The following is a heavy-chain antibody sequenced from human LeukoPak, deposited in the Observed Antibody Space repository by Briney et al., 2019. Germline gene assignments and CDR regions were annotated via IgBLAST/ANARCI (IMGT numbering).Heavy chain of an antibody. V-gene: IGHV3-48*01. CDR1: GFTFSSYS. J-gene: IGHJ4*02. CDR2: ISSSSSTI. Sequence: TGGSLRLSCAASGFTFSSYSMNWVRQAPGKGLEWVSYISSSSSTIYYADSVKGRFTISRDNAKNSLYLQMNSLRAEDAAVYYCARESGSYSSDYWGQGTLVTVSS. CDR3: ARESGSYSSDY. D-gene: IGHD1-26*01.